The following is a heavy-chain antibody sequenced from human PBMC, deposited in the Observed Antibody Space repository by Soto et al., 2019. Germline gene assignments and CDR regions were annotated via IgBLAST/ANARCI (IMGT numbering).Heavy chain of an antibody. V-gene: IGHV1-69*01. D-gene: IGHD3-22*01. Sequence: QVHLLLQSGAEVKKPGSSVKVSCKASGGTPSNSAISWVRQAPGQGLEWMGGIIPVFGLVKYAQNFQGRVTITADESTNTAYMELSSLRPEDTAVHYCAGGRIEVVVSRAYYGMDVLGQGTTVTVAS. CDR1: GGTPSNSA. J-gene: IGHJ6*02. CDR3: AGGRIEVVVSRAYYGMDV. CDR2: IIPVFGLV.